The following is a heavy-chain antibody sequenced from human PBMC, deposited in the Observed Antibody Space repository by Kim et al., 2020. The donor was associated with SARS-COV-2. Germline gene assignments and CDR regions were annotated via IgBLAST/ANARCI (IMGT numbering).Heavy chain of an antibody. V-gene: IGHV4-34*01. CDR2: INHSGST. Sequence: SETLSLTCAVYGGSFSGYYWSWIRQPPGKGLEWIGEINHSGSTNYNPSLKSRVTISVDTSKNQFSLKLSSVTAADTAVYYCARGPHLWFGESFSRAEYFQHWGQGTLVTVSS. CDR1: GGSFSGYY. D-gene: IGHD3-10*01. CDR3: ARGPHLWFGESFSRAEYFQH. J-gene: IGHJ1*01.